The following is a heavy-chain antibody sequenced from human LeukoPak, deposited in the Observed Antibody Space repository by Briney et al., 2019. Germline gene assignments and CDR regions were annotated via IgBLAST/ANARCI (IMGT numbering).Heavy chain of an antibody. V-gene: IGHV1-46*01. CDR3: AREWSLKPNYYYYGMDV. Sequence: ASVKVSCKASGYTFTSYYMHWVRQAPGQGLEWMGIINPSGGSTSYAQKFQGRVTMTRDTSTSTVYMELSSLRSEDTAVYYCAREWSLKPNYYYYGMDVWGQGTTVTVSS. J-gene: IGHJ6*02. CDR2: INPSGGST. CDR1: GYTFTSYY. D-gene: IGHD3-3*01.